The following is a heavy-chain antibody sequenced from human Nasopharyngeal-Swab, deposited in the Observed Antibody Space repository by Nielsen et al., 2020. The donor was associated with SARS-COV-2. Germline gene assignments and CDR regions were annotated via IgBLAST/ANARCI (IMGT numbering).Heavy chain of an antibody. CDR3: ASNGLRYFDWLRGKDYYYYYGMDV. J-gene: IGHJ6*02. CDR2: IIPILGIA. CDR1: GYTSTGYY. Sequence: SVKVSCKASGYTSTGYYMHWVRQAPGQGLEWMGGIIPILGIANYAQKFQGRVTITADKSTSTAYMELSSLRSEDTAVYYCASNGLRYFDWLRGKDYYYYYGMDVWGQGTTVTVSS. D-gene: IGHD3-9*01. V-gene: IGHV1-69*10.